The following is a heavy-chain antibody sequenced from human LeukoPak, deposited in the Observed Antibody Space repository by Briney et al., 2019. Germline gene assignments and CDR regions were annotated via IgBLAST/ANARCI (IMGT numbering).Heavy chain of an antibody. V-gene: IGHV3-74*01. CDR1: GFTFSSYW. CDR3: AKDKLTKAVAYPDY. CDR2: INTDGSST. J-gene: IGHJ4*02. Sequence: GGSLRLSCAASGFTFSSYWMHWVRQAPGKGLVWVSRINTDGSSTSYADSVKGRFTISRDNAKNSLYLQMNSLRAEDTALYYCAKDKLTKAVAYPDYWGQGTLVTVSS. D-gene: IGHD6-19*01.